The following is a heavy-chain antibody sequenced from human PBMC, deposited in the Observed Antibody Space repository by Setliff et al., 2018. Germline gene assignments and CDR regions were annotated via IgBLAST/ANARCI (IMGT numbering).Heavy chain of an antibody. V-gene: IGHV4-34*01. Sequence: PSETLSLTCAVYGGSFSGYYWSWIRQPPGKGLEWIGEINHSGSTNDNPSLKSRVTISVDTSKNQFSLKLSSVTAADTAVYYCARRSTYYNFWSGYWDYWGQGTLVTVSS. CDR1: GGSFSGYY. J-gene: IGHJ4*02. CDR3: ARRSTYYNFWSGYWDY. CDR2: INHSGST. D-gene: IGHD3-3*01.